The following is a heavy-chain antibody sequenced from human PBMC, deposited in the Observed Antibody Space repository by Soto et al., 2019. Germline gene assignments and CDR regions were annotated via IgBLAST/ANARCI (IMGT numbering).Heavy chain of an antibody. CDR2: ISGSGGST. CDR1: GFTFSSYA. V-gene: IGHV3-23*01. D-gene: IGHD3-3*01. CDR3: SKDFSPVVTSGVARRPRAFDI. J-gene: IGHJ3*02. Sequence: EVQLLESGGGLVQPGGSLRLSCAASGFTFSSYAMSWVRQAPGKGLEWVSAISGSGGSTYYAESVKGRFTLSRDNSKNRLYLQMNSLRAEDTAVYYCSKDFSPVVTSGVARRPRAFDIWGQGTMVTVSS.